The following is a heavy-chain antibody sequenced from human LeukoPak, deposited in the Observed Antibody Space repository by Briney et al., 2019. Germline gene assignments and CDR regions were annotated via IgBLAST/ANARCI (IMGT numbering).Heavy chain of an antibody. CDR2: VNSDGSST. V-gene: IGHV3-74*01. CDR1: GISFNNYW. D-gene: IGHD3-22*01. Sequence: PGGSLRLSCAASGISFNNYWMHWVRQAPGKGLVWVSRVNSDGSSTVYADSVKGRFTISRDNARTTVYLQMSSLRLDDTATYYCAIGLGHYYDYWGQGSLVTVSS. J-gene: IGHJ4*02. CDR3: AIGLGHYYDY.